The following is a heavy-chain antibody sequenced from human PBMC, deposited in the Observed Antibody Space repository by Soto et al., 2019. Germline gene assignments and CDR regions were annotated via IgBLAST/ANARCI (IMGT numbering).Heavy chain of an antibody. CDR3: ARDYYYGMDV. V-gene: IGHV4-59*01. CDR1: GGSISSYY. CDR2: IYYSGST. Sequence: SETLSLTCTVSGGSISSYYWSWIRQPPGKGLEWIGYIYYSGSTNYNPSLKSRVTISVDTSKNQFSLKLSSVTAADTAVYYCARDYYYGMDVWGQGTPVTVYS. J-gene: IGHJ6*02.